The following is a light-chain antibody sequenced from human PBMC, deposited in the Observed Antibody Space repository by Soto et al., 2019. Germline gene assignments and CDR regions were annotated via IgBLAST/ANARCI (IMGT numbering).Light chain of an antibody. CDR2: WAS. Sequence: DIVLTQSPDSLAVSLGETATIHCRSSQTIFRTSNNKDYLAWYQQRPGQPPKLLIYWASTRESGVPDRFSGAGSGTEFTLTISDLQAEDVAVYYCQQYYSTPWTFGQGTKVEIK. CDR1: QTIFRTSNNKDY. CDR3: QQYYSTPWT. J-gene: IGKJ1*01. V-gene: IGKV4-1*01.